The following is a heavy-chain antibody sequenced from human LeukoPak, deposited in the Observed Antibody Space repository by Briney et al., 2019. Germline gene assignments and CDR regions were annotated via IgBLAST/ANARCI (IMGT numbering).Heavy chain of an antibody. V-gene: IGHV5-51*01. J-gene: IGHJ3*02. Sequence: GESLKISCKGSGYSFTSYWIGWVRQMPGKGLEWMGIIYPGDSDTRYSPSFQRQVTISADKSISTAYLQWSSLKASDTAMYYCARRDYGGFDILTGYPLGAFDIWGQGTMVTVSS. CDR3: ARRDYGGFDILTGYPLGAFDI. CDR1: GYSFTSYW. CDR2: IYPGDSDT. D-gene: IGHD3-9*01.